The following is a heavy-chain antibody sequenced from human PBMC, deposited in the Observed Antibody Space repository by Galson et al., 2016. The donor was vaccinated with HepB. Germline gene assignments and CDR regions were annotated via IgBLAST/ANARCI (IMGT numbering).Heavy chain of an antibody. D-gene: IGHD6-13*01. CDR1: GFTLAGQG. V-gene: IGHV3-23*01. Sequence: LRLSCAASGFTLAGQGMSWVRQAPGKGLEWVSDIVAGGNTYYADYVKGRLTISREISKNTLYLEMNSLRAEDTASYYCAKGGGSTWYISPHFVDPWGQGTLVTVSS. CDR2: IVAGGNT. J-gene: IGHJ5*02. CDR3: AKGGGSTWYISPHFVDP.